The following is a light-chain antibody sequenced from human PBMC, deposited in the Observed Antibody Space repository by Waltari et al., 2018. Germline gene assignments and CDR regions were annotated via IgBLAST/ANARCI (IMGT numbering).Light chain of an antibody. CDR3: QQYGRSSWT. CDR1: QSVSSSD. Sequence: EIVLTQSPGTLSLSPGERAALSCRASQSVSSSDFAWYQQKPGQAPRLIIYGASSRATGIPDRFSGSGSGTDFTLAISRLEPEDFAVYYCQQYGRSSWTFGQGTKVEIK. CDR2: GAS. J-gene: IGKJ1*01. V-gene: IGKV3-20*01.